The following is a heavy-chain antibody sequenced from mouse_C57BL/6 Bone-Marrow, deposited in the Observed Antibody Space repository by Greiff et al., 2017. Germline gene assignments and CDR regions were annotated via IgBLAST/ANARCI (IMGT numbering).Heavy chain of an antibody. V-gene: IGHV1-59*01. CDR3: ARGDGNFYAMDY. Sequence: QVQLQQPGAELVRPGTSVKLSCKASGHTFTSYWMHWVKQRPGQGLEWIGVIDPSDSYTNYNQKFKGKATLTVDTSSSTAYMQLSSLTSEDSAVYYCARGDGNFYAMDYWGQGTSVTVSS. J-gene: IGHJ4*01. D-gene: IGHD2-1*01. CDR1: GHTFTSYW. CDR2: IDPSDSYT.